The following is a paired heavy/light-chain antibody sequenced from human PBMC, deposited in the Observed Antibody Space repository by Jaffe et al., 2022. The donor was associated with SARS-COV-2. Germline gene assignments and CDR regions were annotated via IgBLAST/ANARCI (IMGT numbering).Light chain of an antibody. CDR1: SSNIGSNT. Sequence: QSVLTQPPSASGTPGQRVTISCSGSSSNIGSNTVSWYQQLPGTAPKLLIYSDNQRPSGVPDRFSGSKSGTSASLAISGLQSEDEADYYCTAWDDSLIWVFGGGTKLTVL. CDR3: TAWDDSLIWV. J-gene: IGLJ3*02. CDR2: SDN. V-gene: IGLV1-44*01.
Heavy chain of an antibody. CDR3: AKHGGYSRYYFDY. D-gene: IGHD3-22*01. J-gene: IGHJ4*02. Sequence: EVQLLESGGGLVQPGGSLRLSCAASGFTLRSYAMSWVRQAPGKGLEWVSGFSGGGSTYYADSVKGRFTISRDNSKNTLYLQMNSLRPDDTAVYYCAKHGGYSRYYFDYWGQGTLVTVSS. CDR1: GFTLRSYA. CDR2: FSGGGST. V-gene: IGHV3-23*01.